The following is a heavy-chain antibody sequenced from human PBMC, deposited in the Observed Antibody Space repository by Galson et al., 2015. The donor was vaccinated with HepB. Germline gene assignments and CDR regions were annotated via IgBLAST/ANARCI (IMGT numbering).Heavy chain of an antibody. CDR3: AREVIAAAGTGSWFDP. J-gene: IGHJ5*02. D-gene: IGHD6-13*01. Sequence: SLRLSCAASGFTFSSYSMNWVRQAPGKGLEWVSSISSSSSYIYYADSVKGRFTISRDNAKNSLYLQRNSLRAEDTAVYYCAREVIAAAGTGSWFDPWGQGTLVTVSS. V-gene: IGHV3-21*01. CDR2: ISSSSSYI. CDR1: GFTFSSYS.